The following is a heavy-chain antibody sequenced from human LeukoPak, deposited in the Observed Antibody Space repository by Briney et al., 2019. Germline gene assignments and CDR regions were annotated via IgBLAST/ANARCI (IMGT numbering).Heavy chain of an antibody. J-gene: IGHJ5*02. CDR1: GYTFINYY. V-gene: IGHV1-46*01. Sequence: GASVKVSCKASGYTFINYYIHWVRQAPGQGLEWMGIINPTGGSASYAQKFQGRVSMTSDTSTSTLYLELSSLRSEDTAVYYCARDRSGSRWRWFDPCGQGTLVTVSS. CDR3: ARDRSGSRWRWFDP. D-gene: IGHD6-13*01. CDR2: INPTGGSA.